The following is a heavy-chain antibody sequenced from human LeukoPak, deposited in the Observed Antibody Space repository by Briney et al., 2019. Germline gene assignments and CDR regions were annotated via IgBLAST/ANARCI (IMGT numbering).Heavy chain of an antibody. D-gene: IGHD3-3*01. CDR2: IYYSGST. Sequence: SETLSLTCTVSGGSISSGGYYWSWIRQHPGKGLEWIGYIYYSGSTYYNPSLKSRVTISVDTSKNQFSLKLSSVTAADTAVYYCARGPIFGVVYNWFDPWGQGTLVTVSS. CDR1: GGSISSGGYY. J-gene: IGHJ5*02. V-gene: IGHV4-31*03. CDR3: ARGPIFGVVYNWFDP.